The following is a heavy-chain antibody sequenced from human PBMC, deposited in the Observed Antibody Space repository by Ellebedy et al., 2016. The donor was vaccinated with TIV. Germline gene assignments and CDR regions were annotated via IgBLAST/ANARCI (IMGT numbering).Heavy chain of an antibody. J-gene: IGHJ4*02. CDR1: GYIFTTYA. D-gene: IGHD5-18*01. Sequence: AASVKVSCKTSGYIFTTYAMHWVRQAPGQSLEWMGWINLGIGDTKYSQKFQGRLTITSDSSASTVYMELSSLRSGDTAVYFCARGYSYEFDYWGQGTLVTVSS. CDR3: ARGYSYEFDY. V-gene: IGHV1-3*01. CDR2: INLGIGDT.